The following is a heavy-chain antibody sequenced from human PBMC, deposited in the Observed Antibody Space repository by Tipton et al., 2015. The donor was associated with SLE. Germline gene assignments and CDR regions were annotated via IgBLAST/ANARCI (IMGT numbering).Heavy chain of an antibody. CDR2: IFYSGST. D-gene: IGHD6-6*01. Sequence: TLSLTCTVSGGSINSYYWSWIRQPPGKGLEWSGNIFYSGSTNYSPSLKSRVSLSVDLANNQILLTLTSVTGADTARYFCARDPAVIAAPVSLDPWGQGALVNVSS. J-gene: IGHJ5*02. V-gene: IGHV4-59*12. CDR3: ARDPAVIAAPVSLDP. CDR1: GGSINSYY.